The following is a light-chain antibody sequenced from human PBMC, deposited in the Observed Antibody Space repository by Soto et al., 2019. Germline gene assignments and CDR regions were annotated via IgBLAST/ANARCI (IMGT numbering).Light chain of an antibody. Sequence: QSALTQPASVSGSPGQSITISCTGTRSDVGGYNYVSWYQQHPGKAPKLMIYEVSNRPSGVSNRFSGSKSGNTASLTISGLQAADEADYYCSSYTSRSTRVFGGGTKLTVL. V-gene: IGLV2-14*01. CDR1: RSDVGGYNY. CDR3: SSYTSRSTRV. CDR2: EVS. J-gene: IGLJ3*02.